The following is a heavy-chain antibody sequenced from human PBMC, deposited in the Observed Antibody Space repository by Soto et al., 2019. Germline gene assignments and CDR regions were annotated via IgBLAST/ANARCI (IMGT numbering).Heavy chain of an antibody. V-gene: IGHV4-59*01. J-gene: IGHJ3*02. D-gene: IGHD6-13*01. CDR1: GASISTYS. CDR3: ARAGYTKAFDT. Sequence: SETLSLTCTVSGASISTYSWSWIRPPPGKGLEWIGYIYYRGSTTYAPPLKSRTTISEDTPKTQSPLNLSSVTAADTAVFYCARAGYTKAFDTWGQGTMVTVSS. CDR2: IYYRGST.